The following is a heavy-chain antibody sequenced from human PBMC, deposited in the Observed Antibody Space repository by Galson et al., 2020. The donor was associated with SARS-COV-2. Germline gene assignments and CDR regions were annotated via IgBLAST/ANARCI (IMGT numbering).Heavy chain of an antibody. CDR3: ARDDILYYYDSSGFAAFDI. D-gene: IGHD3-22*01. CDR1: GFTFSSYE. CDR2: ISSSGSTI. J-gene: IGHJ3*02. V-gene: IGHV3-48*03. Sequence: GGSLRLSCAASGFTFSSYEMNWVRQAPGKGLEWVSYISSSGSTIYYADSVKGRFTISRDNAKNSLYLQMNSLRAEDTAVYYCARDDILYYYDSSGFAAFDIWGQGTMVTVSS.